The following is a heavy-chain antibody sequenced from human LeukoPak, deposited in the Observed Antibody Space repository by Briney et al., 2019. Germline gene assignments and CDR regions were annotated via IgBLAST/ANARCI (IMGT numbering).Heavy chain of an antibody. CDR1: GYTFTGYY. D-gene: IGHD3-3*01. CDR2: INPNSGGT. Sequence: GASVKVSCKASGYTFTGYYMHWARQAPGQGLEWMGWINPNSGGTNYAQKFQGRVTMTRDTSISTAYMELSRLRSDDTAVYYCARGHYDFWSGYYTGNNWFDPWGQGTLVTVSS. J-gene: IGHJ5*02. V-gene: IGHV1-2*02. CDR3: ARGHYDFWSGYYTGNNWFDP.